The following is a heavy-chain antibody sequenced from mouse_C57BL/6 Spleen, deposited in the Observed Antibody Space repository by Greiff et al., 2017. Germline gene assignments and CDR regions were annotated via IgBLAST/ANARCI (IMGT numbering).Heavy chain of an antibody. CDR3: ARSGVYYDYAMDY. CDR1: GYAFSSSW. CDR2: IYPGDGDT. J-gene: IGHJ4*01. V-gene: IGHV1-82*01. Sequence: VQLQQSGPELVKPGASVKISCKASGYAFSSSWMNWVKQRPGKGLEWIGRIYPGDGDTNYNGKFKGKATLTADKSSSTAYMQLSSLTSEDSAVYFCARSGVYYDYAMDYWGQGTSVTVSS. D-gene: IGHD2-4*01.